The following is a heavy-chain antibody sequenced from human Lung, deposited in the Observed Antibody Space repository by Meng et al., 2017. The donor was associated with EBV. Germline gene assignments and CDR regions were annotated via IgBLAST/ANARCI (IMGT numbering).Heavy chain of an antibody. J-gene: IGHJ5*02. CDR2: IRSITRPL. CDR3: SSGVTFDP. CDR1: RYTCRNYE. Sequence: AQIGLALKNSGDYSRMPCKYSRYTCRNYEINCVRHAHSQDLEWIGCIRSITRPLTYSQGLTGRFVFSLVSSVSAADMHINYLKADDTALYFGSSGVTFDPWGQGTLVTVSS. V-gene: IGHV7-4-1*02. D-gene: IGHD3-3*01.